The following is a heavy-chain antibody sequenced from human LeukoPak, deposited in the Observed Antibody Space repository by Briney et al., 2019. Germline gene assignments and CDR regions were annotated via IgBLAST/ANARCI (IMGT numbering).Heavy chain of an antibody. V-gene: IGHV4-61*05. J-gene: IGHJ4*02. CDR3: ATDFGSGSYYNPLYFDY. CDR2: IYTSGST. D-gene: IGHD3-10*01. CDR1: YGSLSSSSYY. Sequence: SETLSLTCAVSYGSLSSSSYYWGWIRQPPGKGLEWIGRIYTSGSTNYNPSLKSRVTISVDKSKHQFSLKLSSVTAADTAVYYSATDFGSGSYYNPLYFDYWGQGTLVTVSS.